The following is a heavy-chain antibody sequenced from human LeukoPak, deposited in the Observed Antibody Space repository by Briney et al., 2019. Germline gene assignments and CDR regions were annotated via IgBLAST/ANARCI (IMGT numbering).Heavy chain of an antibody. J-gene: IGHJ6*02. CDR2: ISSSSSYI. CDR1: GFTFSAYA. D-gene: IGHD6-6*01. Sequence: GGSLRLSCEASGFTFSAYAMNWVRQAPGKGLEWVSSISSSSSYIYYADSVKGRFTISRDNAKNSLYLQMNSLRAEDTAVYYCARAGIAARPRYYGMDVWGQGTTVTVSS. V-gene: IGHV3-21*01. CDR3: ARAGIAARPRYYGMDV.